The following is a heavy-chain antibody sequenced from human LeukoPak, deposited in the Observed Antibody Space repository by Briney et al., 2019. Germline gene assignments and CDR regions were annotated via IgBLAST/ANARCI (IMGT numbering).Heavy chain of an antibody. CDR3: ARDTGLRYFDWLLRDRYFDL. V-gene: IGHV1-18*04. Sequence: ASVKVSCKASGYTFTSYGISWVRQAPGQGLEWMGWISAYNGNTNYAQKLQGRVTMTTDTSTSTAYMELRSLRSDDTAVYYCARDTGLRYFDWLLRDRYFDLWGRGTLVTVSS. CDR1: GYTFTSYG. D-gene: IGHD3-9*01. CDR2: ISAYNGNT. J-gene: IGHJ2*01.